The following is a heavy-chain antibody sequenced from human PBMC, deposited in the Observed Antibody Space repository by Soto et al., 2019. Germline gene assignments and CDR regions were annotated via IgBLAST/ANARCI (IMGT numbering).Heavy chain of an antibody. Sequence: PSETLSLTCTVSGGSISSSSYYWGWIRQPPGKGLEWIGSIYYSGGTYYNPSLKSRVTISVDTSKNQFSLKLSSVTAADTAVYYCARLGDIVVVPAATGGHNWFDPWGQGTLVTVSS. D-gene: IGHD2-2*01. CDR1: GGSISSSSYY. CDR3: ARLGDIVVVPAATGGHNWFDP. V-gene: IGHV4-39*01. J-gene: IGHJ5*02. CDR2: IYYSGGT.